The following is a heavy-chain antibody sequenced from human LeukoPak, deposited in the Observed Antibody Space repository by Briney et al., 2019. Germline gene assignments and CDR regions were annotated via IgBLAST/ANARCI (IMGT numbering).Heavy chain of an antibody. CDR2: IYYSGST. Sequence: SETLSLTCTVSGGSISSYYWSWIRQSPGEGLEWIGYIYYSGSTNFNPSLKSRVTISVDTSKNQFSLKLSSVTAADTAVFYCARHSASSGYWSFAYWGQGTLVTVSS. CDR1: GGSISSYY. V-gene: IGHV4-59*08. CDR3: ARHSASSGYWSFAY. J-gene: IGHJ4*02. D-gene: IGHD3-22*01.